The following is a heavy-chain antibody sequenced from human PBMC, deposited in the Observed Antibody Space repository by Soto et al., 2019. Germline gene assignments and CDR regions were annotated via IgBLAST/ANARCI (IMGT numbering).Heavy chain of an antibody. CDR2: IYYSGST. Sequence: PXGTLSLTCSVSGGSINSSSYFWGWVRQPPGKGLEWIGSIYYSGSTYYNPSLRSRVTISVDTSKNQFSLKLSSVTAADTAVFYCARHYSSGSRNWFDPWGQGTLVTVSS. CDR3: ARHYSSGSRNWFDP. CDR1: GGSINSSSYF. J-gene: IGHJ5*02. V-gene: IGHV4-39*01. D-gene: IGHD6-19*01.